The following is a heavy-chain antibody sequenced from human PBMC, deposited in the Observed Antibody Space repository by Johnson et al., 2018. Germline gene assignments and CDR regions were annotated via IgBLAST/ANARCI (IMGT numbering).Heavy chain of an antibody. Sequence: EQLLEAGGGVVQPGRTLRLSCAASGFTFSSYGMHWVRQAPGKGLEWVAVISYDGSNKYYADSVKGRFTISRDNSKNTLYPQMNSLIAEDTAVYYCARTVGATSAYYYGMDVWGQGTMVTVSS. CDR3: ARTVGATSAYYYGMDV. D-gene: IGHD1-26*01. J-gene: IGHJ6*02. V-gene: IGHV3-30*03. CDR1: GFTFSSYG. CDR2: ISYDGSNK.